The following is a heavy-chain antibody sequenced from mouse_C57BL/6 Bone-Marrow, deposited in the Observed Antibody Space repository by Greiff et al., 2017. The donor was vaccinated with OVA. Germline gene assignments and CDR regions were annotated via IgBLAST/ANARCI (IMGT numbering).Heavy chain of an antibody. Sequence: QVQLQQPGAELVMPGASVKLSCKASGYTFTSYWMHWVKQRPGQGLEWIGEIDPSDSYTNYNQKFKGKSTLTVDKSSSTAYMQLSSLTSEDSAVYYCARYQCFTYTFDDWGQGTTLTVSS. CDR2: IDPSDSYT. CDR1: GYTFTSYW. D-gene: IGHD5-1*01. J-gene: IGHJ2*01. V-gene: IGHV1-69*01. CDR3: ARYQCFTYTFDD.